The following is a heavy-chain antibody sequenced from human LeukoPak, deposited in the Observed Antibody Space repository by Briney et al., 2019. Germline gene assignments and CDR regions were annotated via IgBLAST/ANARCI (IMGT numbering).Heavy chain of an antibody. J-gene: IGHJ4*02. CDR2: IYSGGST. Sequence: GGSLRLSCAASGFTVSSNYMSWVRQAPGKGLEWVSVIYSGGSTYYADSVKGRFTISRDNSKNTLYLQTNSLRAEDTAVYYCARGSSWYYFDYWGQGTLVTVSS. CDR1: GFTVSSNY. D-gene: IGHD6-13*01. CDR3: ARGSSWYYFDY. V-gene: IGHV3-53*01.